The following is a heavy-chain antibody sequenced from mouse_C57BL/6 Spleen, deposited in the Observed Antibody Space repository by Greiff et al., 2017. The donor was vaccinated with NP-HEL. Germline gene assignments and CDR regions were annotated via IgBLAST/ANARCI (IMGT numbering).Heavy chain of an antibody. CDR1: GFTFSSYG. V-gene: IGHV5-6*01. CDR3: ARQRGGDYGSTLYWYFDV. CDR2: ISSGGSYT. J-gene: IGHJ1*03. Sequence: EVQVVESGGDLVKPGGSLKLSCAASGFTFSSYGMSWVRQTPDKRLEWVATISSGGSYTYSPDSGKGRFTISRDNAKNTLYLQRSSLKSEDTAMYYCARQRGGDYGSTLYWYFDVWGTGTTVTVSS. D-gene: IGHD1-1*01.